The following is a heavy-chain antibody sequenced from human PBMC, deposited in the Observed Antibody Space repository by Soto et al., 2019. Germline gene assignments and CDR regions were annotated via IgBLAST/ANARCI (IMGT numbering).Heavy chain of an antibody. CDR3: AKETYYYDSSGYPVFDY. CDR2: ISWNSGSI. CDR1: GFTFDDYA. V-gene: IGHV3-9*01. D-gene: IGHD3-22*01. J-gene: IGHJ4*02. Sequence: GGSLRLSCAASGFTFDDYAVHWVRQAPGKGLEWVSGISWNSGSIGYADSVKGRFTISRDNAKNSLYLQMNSLRAEDTALYYCAKETYYYDSSGYPVFDYWGQGTLVTVSS.